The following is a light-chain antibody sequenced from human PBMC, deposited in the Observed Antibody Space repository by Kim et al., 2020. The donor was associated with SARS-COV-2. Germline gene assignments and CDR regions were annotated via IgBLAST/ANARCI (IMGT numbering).Light chain of an antibody. CDR1: SNNIGYEG. V-gene: IGLV10-54*04. J-gene: IGLJ3*02. CDR3: SAWDRSLSAWV. Sequence: QTATRTCTGNSNNIGYEGAAWLQQHQGHPPKLLAYRNNNRPSGISDRFSASRSGNTAYLTITGLQPEDETDYYCSAWDRSLSAWVFGGGTQLTVL. CDR2: RNN.